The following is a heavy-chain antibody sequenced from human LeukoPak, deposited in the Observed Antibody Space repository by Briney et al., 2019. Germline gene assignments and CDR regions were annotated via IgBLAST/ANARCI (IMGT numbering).Heavy chain of an antibody. CDR3: ARDRSYYYDSSRYLDY. D-gene: IGHD3-22*01. Sequence: ASVKVSCKASGYTFTSYGISWVRQAPGQGLEWMGWISAYNGNTNYAQKLQGRVTMTTDTSTSTAYMELRSLRSDDTAVYYCARDRSYYYDSSRYLDYWGQGTLVTVSS. V-gene: IGHV1-18*01. J-gene: IGHJ4*02. CDR2: ISAYNGNT. CDR1: GYTFTSYG.